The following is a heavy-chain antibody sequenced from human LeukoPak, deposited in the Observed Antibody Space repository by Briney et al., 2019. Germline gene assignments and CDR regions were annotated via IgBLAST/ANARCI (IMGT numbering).Heavy chain of an antibody. J-gene: IGHJ4*02. CDR1: GFTFGSYG. V-gene: IGHV3-23*01. D-gene: IGHD6-13*01. CDR2: ISGSGGST. Sequence: GGSLRLSCAASGFTFGSYGMHWVRQAPGKGLEWVSAISGSGGSTYYADSVKGRFTISRDNSKNTLYLQMNSLRAEDTAVYYCARVQWGSSWYVDYWGQGALVTVSS. CDR3: ARVQWGSSWYVDY.